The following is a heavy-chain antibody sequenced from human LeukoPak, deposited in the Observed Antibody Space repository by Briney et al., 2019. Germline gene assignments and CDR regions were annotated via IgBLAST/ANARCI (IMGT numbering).Heavy chain of an antibody. D-gene: IGHD5-18*01. CDR2: IYYSGST. CDR3: ARQSGYSYGNFDY. Sequence: GSLRLSCAASGFTVSSNYMSWIRQPPGKGLEWIGYIYYSGSTNYNPSLKSRVTISVDTSKNQFSLKLSSVTAADTAVYYCARQSGYSYGNFDYWGQGTLVTVSS. V-gene: IGHV4-59*08. J-gene: IGHJ4*02. CDR1: GFTVSSNY.